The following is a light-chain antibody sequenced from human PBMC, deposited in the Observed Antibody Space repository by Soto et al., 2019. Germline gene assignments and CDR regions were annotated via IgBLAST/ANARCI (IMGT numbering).Light chain of an antibody. J-gene: IGKJ3*01. CDR3: QQANSFPFT. V-gene: IGKV1-12*01. CDR1: QGSSSW. CDR2: AAS. Sequence: DIQMTQSPSSVSASVGDRVTITCRASQGSSSWLAWYQQKPGKAPKLLIYAASSLKSGVPSRFSGSGSGTDFTLTVSSLQPEDFATYYCQQANSFPFTFGPGTKVDIK.